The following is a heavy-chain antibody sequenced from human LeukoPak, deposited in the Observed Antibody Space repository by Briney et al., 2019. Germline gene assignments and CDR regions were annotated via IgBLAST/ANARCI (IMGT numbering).Heavy chain of an antibody. Sequence: PSETLSLTCTVSGGSISSGGYYWSWIRQHPGKGLERIGYIYYSGSTYYNPSLKSRVTISVGTSKNQFSLKLTSVNAADTAVYYCARVGLSAFDIWGQGTMVTVSS. CDR1: GGSISSGGYY. CDR2: IYYSGST. D-gene: IGHD3-16*01. V-gene: IGHV4-31*03. CDR3: ARVGLSAFDI. J-gene: IGHJ3*02.